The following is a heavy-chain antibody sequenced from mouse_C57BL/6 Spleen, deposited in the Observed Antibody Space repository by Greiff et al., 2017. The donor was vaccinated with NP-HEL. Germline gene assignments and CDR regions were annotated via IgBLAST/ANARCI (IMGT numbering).Heavy chain of an antibody. CDR3: ASDTTVVACDYFDH. D-gene: IGHD1-1*01. CDR1: GYAFSSSW. Sequence: VQLQQSGPELVKPGASVKISCKASGYAFSSSWMNWVKQRPGKGLEWIGRIYPGDGDTNYNGKFKGKATLTADKASSTAYMQLSSLTSEDSAVYFCASDTTVVACDYFDHWGQGTTLSVSS. CDR2: IYPGDGDT. J-gene: IGHJ2*01. V-gene: IGHV1-82*01.